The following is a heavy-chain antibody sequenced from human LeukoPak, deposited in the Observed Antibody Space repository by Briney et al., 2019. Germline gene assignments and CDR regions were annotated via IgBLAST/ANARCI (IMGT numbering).Heavy chain of an antibody. Sequence: GGSLRLSCAASGFTFSSFAMSWVRQAPGKGLEWVSVISGSGGSTYYTDSVKGRFTISRDNSKNTLYLQMNSLRAEDTAVYYCARDYCSGGSCYSEFAYWGQGTLVTVSS. CDR3: ARDYCSGGSCYSEFAY. CDR2: ISGSGGST. V-gene: IGHV3-23*01. J-gene: IGHJ4*02. CDR1: GFTFSSFA. D-gene: IGHD2-15*01.